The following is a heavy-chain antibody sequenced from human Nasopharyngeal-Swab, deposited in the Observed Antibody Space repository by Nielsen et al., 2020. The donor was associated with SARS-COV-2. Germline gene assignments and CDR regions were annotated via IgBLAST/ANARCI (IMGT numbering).Heavy chain of an antibody. V-gene: IGHV4-61*02. CDR1: GGSISSGSYY. J-gene: IGHJ3*02. CDR2: IYTSGST. CDR3: AGRRVEMATILAPFDI. D-gene: IGHD5-24*01. Sequence: SETLSLTCTVSGGSISSGSYYWSWIRQPAGKGLEWIGRIYTSGSTNYNPSLKSRVTISVDTSKNQFSLKLSSVTAADTAVYYCAGRRVEMATILAPFDIWGQGTMVTVSS.